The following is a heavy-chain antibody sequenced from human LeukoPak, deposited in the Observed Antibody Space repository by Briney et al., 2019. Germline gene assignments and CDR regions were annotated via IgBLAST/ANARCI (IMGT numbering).Heavy chain of an antibody. V-gene: IGHV3-48*03. Sequence: GGSLRLSCAASGFTFSSYEMNWVRQAPGKGLEWVSYISSSGSTTYYAGSVKGRFTISRDNAKNSLYLQMNSLRAEDTAVYYCARDEGIAARLFDYWGQGTLVTVSS. CDR2: ISSSGSTT. CDR1: GFTFSSYE. D-gene: IGHD6-6*01. CDR3: ARDEGIAARLFDY. J-gene: IGHJ4*02.